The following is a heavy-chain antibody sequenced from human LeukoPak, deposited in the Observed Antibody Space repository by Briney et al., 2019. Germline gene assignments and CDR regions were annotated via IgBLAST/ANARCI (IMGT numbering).Heavy chain of an antibody. CDR2: IYPHDSDT. V-gene: IGHV5-51*01. CDR1: GYMFNYYW. Sequence: GESLKISCQGFGYMFNYYWIAWVRQMPGKGLEWMGIIYPHDSDTRYSPSFQGQVTISADKSISTAYLQWSSLKASDTAMYYCARHTSGWTFDPWGQGTLVTVSS. D-gene: IGHD6-19*01. CDR3: ARHTSGWTFDP. J-gene: IGHJ5*02.